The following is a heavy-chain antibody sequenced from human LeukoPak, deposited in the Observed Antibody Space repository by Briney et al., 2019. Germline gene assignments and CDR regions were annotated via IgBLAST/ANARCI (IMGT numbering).Heavy chain of an antibody. CDR3: AKYGMRQPDY. CDR1: GFTFSSYA. V-gene: IGHV3-23*01. D-gene: IGHD4-17*01. CDR2: ISGSGGNT. Sequence: GGSLRLSCTASGFTFSSYAMSWVRQAPGKGLEWVSGISGSGGNTYYVDSVKGRFTISRDNSKNTLYLQMNSLRAEDTAVYYCAKYGMRQPDYWGQGTLVTVSS. J-gene: IGHJ4*02.